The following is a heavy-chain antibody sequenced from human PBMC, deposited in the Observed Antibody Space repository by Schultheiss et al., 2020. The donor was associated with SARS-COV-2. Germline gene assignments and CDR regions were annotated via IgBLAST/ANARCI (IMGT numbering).Heavy chain of an antibody. Sequence: GGSLRLSCAASGFTFGDYAMSWVRQAPGKGLEWVGFIRSKAFGGTTEFAASLKGGFTISRDDYRSLAYLQMNSLETEDTAVYYCARGPARSRLNVYYYYLDVWGRGTTVTVSS. CDR3: ARGPARSRLNVYYYYLDV. J-gene: IGHJ6*03. CDR1: GFTFGDYA. D-gene: IGHD3-16*01. V-gene: IGHV3-49*04. CDR2: IRSKAFGGTT.